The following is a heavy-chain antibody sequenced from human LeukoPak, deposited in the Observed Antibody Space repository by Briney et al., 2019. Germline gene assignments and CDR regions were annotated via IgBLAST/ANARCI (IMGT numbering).Heavy chain of an antibody. CDR3: ARDLFPSTTAYFDY. V-gene: IGHV3-30*04. J-gene: IGHJ4*02. Sequence: GGSLRLSCAASGFTFSSYVMHWVRQAPGKGLEWVAIISYDGSNEYYADSVKGRFTISRDDAKNSLYLQMNSLRAEDTAVYYCARDLFPSTTAYFDYWGQGTLVTVSS. D-gene: IGHD4-11*01. CDR1: GFTFSSYV. CDR2: ISYDGSNE.